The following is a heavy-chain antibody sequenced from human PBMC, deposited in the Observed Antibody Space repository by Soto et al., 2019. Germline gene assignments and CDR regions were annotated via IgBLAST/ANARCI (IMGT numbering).Heavy chain of an antibody. D-gene: IGHD3-9*01. Sequence: ASVKVSCKVSGYTLTELSMHWVRQAPGKGLEWMGGFDPEDGETIYAQKFQGRVTMTEDKSTDTAYMELSSLRSEDTAVYYCANFDWLRGPGGLIGAFDIWGQGTMVTVSS. J-gene: IGHJ3*02. CDR1: GYTLTELS. CDR3: ANFDWLRGPGGLIGAFDI. CDR2: FDPEDGET. V-gene: IGHV1-24*01.